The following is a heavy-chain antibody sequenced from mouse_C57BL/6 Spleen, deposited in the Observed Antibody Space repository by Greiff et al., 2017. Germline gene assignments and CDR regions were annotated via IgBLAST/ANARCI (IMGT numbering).Heavy chain of an antibody. V-gene: IGHV10-3*01. Sequence: DAGGGLVQPKGSLKLSCAASGFTFNTYAMHWVRQAPGKGLEWVARIRSKRSNYATYYADSVKDRFTISRDDSQSMLYLQINNLKTEDTAMYYCVRVEGVWSYAMDYWGQGTSVTVSS. CDR3: VRVEGVWSYAMDY. CDR2: IRSKRSNYAT. CDR1: GFTFNTYA. D-gene: IGHD2-10*02. J-gene: IGHJ4*01.